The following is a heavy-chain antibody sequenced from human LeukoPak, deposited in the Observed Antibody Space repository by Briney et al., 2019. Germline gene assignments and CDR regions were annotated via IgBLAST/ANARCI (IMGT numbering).Heavy chain of an antibody. J-gene: IGHJ4*02. CDR1: GYTFTGYY. Sequence: ASVKISCKASGYTFTGYYMHWVRQAPGQGLEWMGWINPNSGGTNYAQKFQGRVTMTRDTSISTAYMELSRLRSDDTAVYYCASSPRGMATTNFDYWGQGTLVTVSS. CDR3: ASSPRGMATTNFDY. D-gene: IGHD5-24*01. V-gene: IGHV1-2*02. CDR2: INPNSGGT.